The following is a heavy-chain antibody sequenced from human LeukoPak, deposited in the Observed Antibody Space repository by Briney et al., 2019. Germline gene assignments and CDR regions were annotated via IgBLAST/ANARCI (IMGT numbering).Heavy chain of an antibody. Sequence: PSETPPLTCTVCGGSISISNYYWGWVRQSPGEGVEWIGSITYSWNTYYNPSLKSRVTISVDTSNNQFSLQLYTVAAADTAVYFCARQGTLPIFDYWGQGTLVTVSP. CDR2: ITYSWNT. CDR1: GGSISISNYY. J-gene: IGHJ4*02. CDR3: ARQGTLPIFDY. V-gene: IGHV4-39*01. D-gene: IGHD1-26*01.